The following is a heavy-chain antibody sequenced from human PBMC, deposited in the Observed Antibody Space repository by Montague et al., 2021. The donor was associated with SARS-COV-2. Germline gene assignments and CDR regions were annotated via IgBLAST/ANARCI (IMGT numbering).Heavy chain of an antibody. V-gene: IGHV3-23*01. CDR1: GLTFSNYA. CDR3: ANPKGAFDI. CDR2: ISGSGSTT. J-gene: IGHJ3*02. Sequence: SLSLSCAASGLTFSNYAMSWVRQAPGKGPECVSGISGSGSTTYYADSVKGRFTISRDNSKNTLYLQMNSLRAEDTAVYYCANPKGAFDIWGQGTMVTVSS.